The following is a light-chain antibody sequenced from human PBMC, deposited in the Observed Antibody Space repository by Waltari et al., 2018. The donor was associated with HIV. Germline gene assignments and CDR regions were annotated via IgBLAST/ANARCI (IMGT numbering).Light chain of an antibody. Sequence: DIVMPQSPDSLDVSLVERAPINCRSSQSLYNSNNKNSLAWYQQKPGQPPKLLIYWASTRNSGVPDRFTGSGSGTDFTLSISSLQAEDVAVYYCQQHDVSPYTFGQGTKV. V-gene: IGKV4-1*01. CDR3: QQHDVSPYT. J-gene: IGKJ2*01. CDR1: QSLYNSNNKNS. CDR2: WAS.